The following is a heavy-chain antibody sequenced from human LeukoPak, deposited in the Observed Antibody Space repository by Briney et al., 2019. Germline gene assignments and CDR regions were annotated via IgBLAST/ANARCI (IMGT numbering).Heavy chain of an antibody. CDR2: INPNSGGT. CDR1: GYTFTGYY. Sequence: ASVKVSCKASGYTFTGYYMHWVRQAPGQGLEWMGWINPNSGGTNYAQKFQGRVTMTRDTSISTAYMELSRLRSDDTAVYYCARGTGTMIAVVIPIDYWGQGTLVTVSS. D-gene: IGHD3-22*01. V-gene: IGHV1-2*02. CDR3: ARGTGTMIAVVIPIDY. J-gene: IGHJ4*02.